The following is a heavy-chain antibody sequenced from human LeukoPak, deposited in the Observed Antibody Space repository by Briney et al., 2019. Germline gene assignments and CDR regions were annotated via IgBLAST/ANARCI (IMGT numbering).Heavy chain of an antibody. CDR3: ARDLTYYDSSGYLSY. Sequence: ASVKVSCTASGYTFTSYGISWVRQAPGQGLEWMGWISAYNGITNYAQKLQGRVTMTRDTSISTAYMELSRLRSDDTAVYYCARDLTYYDSSGYLSYWGQGTLVTVSS. CDR2: ISAYNGIT. D-gene: IGHD3-22*01. J-gene: IGHJ4*02. CDR1: GYTFTSYG. V-gene: IGHV1-18*01.